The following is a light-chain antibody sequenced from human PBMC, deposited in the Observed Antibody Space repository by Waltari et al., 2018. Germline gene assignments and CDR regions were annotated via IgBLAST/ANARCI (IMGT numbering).Light chain of an antibody. CDR1: VLTKKY. Sequence: SYELTQPSSVSVSPGPTATITCSGDVLTKKYARWFQQKPGQAPVLMIYKDSERPSRIPERFSGSSSGATVTLTITGAQVEDEADYYCYSSTDNSGIFGGGTTLTVL. CDR2: KDS. CDR3: YSSTDNSGI. J-gene: IGLJ2*01. V-gene: IGLV3-27*01.